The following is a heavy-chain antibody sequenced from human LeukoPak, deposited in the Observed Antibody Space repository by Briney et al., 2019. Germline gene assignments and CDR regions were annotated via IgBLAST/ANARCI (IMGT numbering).Heavy chain of an antibody. V-gene: IGHV4-30-2*01. CDR3: ARVRYNWNLDY. D-gene: IGHD1-20*01. J-gene: IGHJ4*02. CDR1: GGSISSGGYY. Sequence: SQTLSLTCTVSGGSISSGGYYWSWIRQPPGKGLEWIGYIYHSGSTYYNPSLKSRVTISVDRSKNQFSLKLSSVTAADTAVYYCARVRYNWNLDYWGQGTLVTVSS. CDR2: IYHSGST.